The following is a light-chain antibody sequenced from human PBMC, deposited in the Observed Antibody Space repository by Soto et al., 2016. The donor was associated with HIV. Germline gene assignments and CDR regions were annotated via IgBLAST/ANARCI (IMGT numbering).Light chain of an antibody. J-gene: IGLJ2*01. V-gene: IGLV3-25*03. Sequence: SYELTQPPSVSVSPGQTARITCSGDALPKQYVYWYQQKSGQVPVLVIYKDTKRTSGISERFSGSSSGTTATLTISAVQAEDDADYYCQSSDSSGTYNVVFGGGTKLTV. CDR2: KDT. CDR1: ALPKQY. CDR3: QSSDSSGTYNVV.